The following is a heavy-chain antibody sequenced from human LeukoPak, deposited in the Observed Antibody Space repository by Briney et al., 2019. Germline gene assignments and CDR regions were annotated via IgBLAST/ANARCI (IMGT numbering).Heavy chain of an antibody. D-gene: IGHD6-19*01. CDR1: GGTFSSYA. CDR3: ARASSGWLRDYYYYMDV. Sequence: ASVKVSCKASGGTFSSYAISWVRQAPGQGLEWMGGIIPIFGTANYAQKFQGRVTITADKSASTAYMELRSLRSDDTAVYYCARASSGWLRDYYYYMDVWGKGTTVTVSS. J-gene: IGHJ6*03. V-gene: IGHV1-69*06. CDR2: IIPIFGTA.